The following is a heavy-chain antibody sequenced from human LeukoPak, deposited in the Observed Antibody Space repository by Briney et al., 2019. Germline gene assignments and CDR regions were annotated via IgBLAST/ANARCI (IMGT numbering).Heavy chain of an antibody. V-gene: IGHV3-21*01. CDR2: ITGSSGYI. Sequence: GGSLRLSCAASGFTFSSYSMNWVRQAPGKGLEWLSFITGSSGYIYYSDSVKGRFTISRDDAKNSLWLQMNGLRAEDTAVYYCARVRSGYYIDCWGQGTLVTVSS. CDR3: ARVRSGYYIDC. CDR1: GFTFSSYS. D-gene: IGHD3-3*01. J-gene: IGHJ4*02.